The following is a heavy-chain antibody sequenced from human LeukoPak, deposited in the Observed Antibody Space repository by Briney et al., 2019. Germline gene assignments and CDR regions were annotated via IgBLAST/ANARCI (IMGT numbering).Heavy chain of an antibody. CDR3: ARRLSGPLDY. Sequence: PSETPSLTCTVSGGSISSSNYYWGWIRQPPGEGLEWIGSIYYSGSTYYNPSLKSRVTISVDTSKNQFSLKLSSVTAADTAVYYCARRLSGPLDYWGQGTLVTVSS. CDR1: GGSISSSNYY. J-gene: IGHJ4*02. D-gene: IGHD3-16*01. V-gene: IGHV4-39*01. CDR2: IYYSGST.